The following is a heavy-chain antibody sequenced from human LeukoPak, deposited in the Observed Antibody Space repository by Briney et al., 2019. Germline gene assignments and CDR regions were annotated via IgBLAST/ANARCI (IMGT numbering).Heavy chain of an antibody. Sequence: GASVNVSCKAYGYTFMSHGISWVRQAPGQGLEWMGWISGSSSNTNYAQRLQGRVTMTTDTSTTTAYMELRGLRSDDTAVYYCARATGTWGHDGFDIWGQGTMVTVSS. CDR1: GYTFMSHG. D-gene: IGHD3-16*01. CDR3: ARATGTWGHDGFDI. V-gene: IGHV1-18*01. CDR2: ISGSSSNT. J-gene: IGHJ3*02.